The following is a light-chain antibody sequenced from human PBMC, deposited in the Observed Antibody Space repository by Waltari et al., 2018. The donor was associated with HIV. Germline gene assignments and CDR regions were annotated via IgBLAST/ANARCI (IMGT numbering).Light chain of an antibody. J-gene: IGLJ2*01. CDR2: KDD. V-gene: IGLV6-57*01. CDR3: QSYDNENPVL. CDR1: SGSIASNY. Sequence: NFMLTQPHSVSESPGKPVTVSCTRSSGSIASNYVQWYHQRPGSSPTTVIYKDDQRPSGVPDRFSGSIDSSSNSASLTISGLRPEDEADYYCQSYDNENPVLFGGGTKLTVL.